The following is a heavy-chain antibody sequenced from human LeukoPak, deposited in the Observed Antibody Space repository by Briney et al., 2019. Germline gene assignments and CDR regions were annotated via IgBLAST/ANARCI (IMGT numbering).Heavy chain of an antibody. CDR3: AREESDIRLDS. CDR2: MNAKSGGT. Sequence: ASVTVSCKASGYTFTGYYIHWVRQALGQGLEWMGWMNAKSGGTNYAQKYQGRVTMTRDTSISTAYMEVSRLRSDNTAVYYCAREESDIRLDSWGQGTLVTVSS. D-gene: IGHD2-15*01. V-gene: IGHV1-2*02. J-gene: IGHJ5*01. CDR1: GYTFTGYY.